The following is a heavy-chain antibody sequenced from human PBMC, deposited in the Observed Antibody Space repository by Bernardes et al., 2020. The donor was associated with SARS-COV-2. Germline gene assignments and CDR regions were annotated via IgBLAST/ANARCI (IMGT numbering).Heavy chain of an antibody. Sequence: SETLSLTCTVSGGSISSYYWSWIRQPPGKGLEWIGYIYYSGSTNYNPSLKSRVTISVDTSKNQFSLTLSSVTAADTAVYYCAREGARNYDILTGYTRPYDFDDWGQGTLVTVSS. CDR2: IYYSGST. CDR1: GGSISSYY. D-gene: IGHD3-9*01. CDR3: AREGARNYDILTGYTRPYDFDD. V-gene: IGHV4-59*01. J-gene: IGHJ4*02.